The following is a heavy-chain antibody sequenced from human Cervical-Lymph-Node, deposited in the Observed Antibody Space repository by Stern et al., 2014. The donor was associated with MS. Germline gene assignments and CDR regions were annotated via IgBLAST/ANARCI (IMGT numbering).Heavy chain of an antibody. D-gene: IGHD5-24*01. V-gene: IGHV3-74*01. CDR3: ARDVSDGYPYFDY. CDR2: INGDGSRT. Sequence: EVQLVQSGGGLVQPGGSLRLSCAASGFTFSSYWMHWVRQAPGKGLVWVSRINGDGSRTSYADSVKGRFSISRDNAKNTLYLQMNSLRAEDTAVYYCARDVSDGYPYFDYWGQGTLVTVSS. J-gene: IGHJ4*02. CDR1: GFTFSSYW.